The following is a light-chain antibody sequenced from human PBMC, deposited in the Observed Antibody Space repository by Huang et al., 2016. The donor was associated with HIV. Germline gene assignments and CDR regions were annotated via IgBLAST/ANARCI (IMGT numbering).Light chain of an antibody. J-gene: IGKJ2*01. Sequence: DIQMTQAPPSLSAAVGDRVIITCRASQIINKYLNWYQQMPRRAPKLLISGASSLQGGVSSRFSGSGSGTDFTLTIRDLQPEDTATYHCQQSYNIPRTFGQGTLLEI. CDR2: GAS. CDR1: QIINKY. V-gene: IGKV1-39*01. CDR3: QQSYNIPRT.